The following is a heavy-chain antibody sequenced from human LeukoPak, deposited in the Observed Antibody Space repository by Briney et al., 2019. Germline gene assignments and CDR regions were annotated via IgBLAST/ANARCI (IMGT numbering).Heavy chain of an antibody. V-gene: IGHV1-46*01. D-gene: IGHD5-18*01. CDR1: GYTFTSYY. J-gene: IGHJ4*02. CDR2: INPSGGSA. CDR3: ARRQVDTAMGLFDY. Sequence: ASVKVSCKASGYTFTSYYMHWVRQAPGQGLEWMGMINPSGGSASYAQKFQGRVTMTRDTSTSTVYMELSSLRSEDTAMYYCARRQVDTAMGLFDYWGQGTLVTVSS.